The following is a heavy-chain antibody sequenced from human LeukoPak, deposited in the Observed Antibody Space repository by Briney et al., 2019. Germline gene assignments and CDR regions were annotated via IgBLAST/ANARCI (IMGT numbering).Heavy chain of an antibody. CDR1: GFTFSSYE. V-gene: IGHV4-34*01. Sequence: LRLSCAASGFTFSSYEMNWVRQPPGKGLEWIGQINHSGTTTYNPSLKSRVTISQDTSKNQFSLKLSSVTAADTAVYYCARGLVVPIVQTSFNFDYWGQGTLVTVSS. CDR2: INHSGTT. J-gene: IGHJ4*02. D-gene: IGHD2-2*01. CDR3: ARGLVVPIVQTSFNFDY.